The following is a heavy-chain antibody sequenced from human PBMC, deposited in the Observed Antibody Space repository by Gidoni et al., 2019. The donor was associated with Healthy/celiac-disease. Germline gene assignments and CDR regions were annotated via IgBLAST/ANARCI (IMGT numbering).Heavy chain of an antibody. CDR2: IDWGDDK. J-gene: IGHJ3*02. D-gene: IGHD4-17*01. CDR3: ARSTVTHYDGFDI. Sequence: QVTLRESGPALVTPTQTLTLTCTFSGFSRSTGGMCVGWIRQPPGKALEWLALIDWGDDKYYSTSLKTRLTISKDTSKNQVFLTVTNMDPVDTATYYCARSTVTHYDGFDIWGQGTMVTVSS. CDR1: GFSRSTGGMC. V-gene: IGHV2-70*01.